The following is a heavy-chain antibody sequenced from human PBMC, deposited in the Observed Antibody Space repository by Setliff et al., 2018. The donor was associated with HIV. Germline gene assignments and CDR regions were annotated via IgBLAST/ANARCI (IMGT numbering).Heavy chain of an antibody. D-gene: IGHD6-19*01. CDR2: ISSSGNSI. CDR1: GFTFSSYE. CDR3: ARDVAVASFFNY. Sequence: PGGSLRLSCAASGFTFSSYEMNWVRQAPGKGLEWISYISSSGNSIYYAESVKGRFTISRDNAKNSLSLQMSSLRAEDTAVYYCARDVAVASFFNYWGQGTLVTVSS. V-gene: IGHV3-48*03. J-gene: IGHJ4*02.